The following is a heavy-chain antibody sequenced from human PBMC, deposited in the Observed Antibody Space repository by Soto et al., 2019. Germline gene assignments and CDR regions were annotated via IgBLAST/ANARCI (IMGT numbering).Heavy chain of an antibody. Sequence: EVQLLESGGGLVQPGGSLRLSCAASGFTFSSYAMSWVRQAPGKGLEWVSAISGSGGSTYYADSVKGRFTISRDNSKNTLYLQMNSLRAEDTAVYYCAKEDITMIVITWAGMDVWGQGTTVTVSS. V-gene: IGHV3-23*01. CDR2: ISGSGGST. J-gene: IGHJ6*02. D-gene: IGHD3-22*01. CDR3: AKEDITMIVITWAGMDV. CDR1: GFTFSSYA.